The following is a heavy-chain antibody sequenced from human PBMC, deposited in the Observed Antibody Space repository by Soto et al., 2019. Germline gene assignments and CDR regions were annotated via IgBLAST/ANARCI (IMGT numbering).Heavy chain of an antibody. D-gene: IGHD5-12*01. CDR2: ISSSSSTI. Sequence: GGSRRLSWAASGFTFSSYIMNVVRQAPGKGLEWVSYISSSSSTIYYADSVKGRFTISRDNAKNSLYLQMNSLRDEDTAVYYCARDAGDGYNYYYYGMDVWGQGTTVTVAS. CDR3: ARDAGDGYNYYYYGMDV. CDR1: GFTFSSYI. V-gene: IGHV3-48*02. J-gene: IGHJ6*02.